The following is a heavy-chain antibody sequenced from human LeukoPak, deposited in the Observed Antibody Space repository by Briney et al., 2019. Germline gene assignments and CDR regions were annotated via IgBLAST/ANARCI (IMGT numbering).Heavy chain of an antibody. V-gene: IGHV4-4*07. CDR2: IYSRGSP. CDR1: GGSISSNY. Sequence: SETLSLTRTVSGGSISSNYWSWIRQPAGKGLEWIGRIYSRGSPNYNSSLKSRVTMSVDMSKNQFSLKLSSVTAADTAVYYCARDPSSWFDPWGQGTLVTVSS. J-gene: IGHJ5*02. CDR3: ARDPSSWFDP.